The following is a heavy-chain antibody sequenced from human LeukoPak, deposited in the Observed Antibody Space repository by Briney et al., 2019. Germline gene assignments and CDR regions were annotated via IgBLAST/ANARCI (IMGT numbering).Heavy chain of an antibody. CDR1: GGSFTDHF. J-gene: IGHJ4*02. D-gene: IGHD1-26*01. CDR3: TRDRAHGTQDY. CDR2: IYYSGRT. Sequence: DTLSLTCTVSGGSFTDHFWGWIRQPPGEGLEWIGSIYYSGRTFYNPSLKNRVSISLDTSKVQFSLKLDSVTAADAAVYFCTRDRAHGTQDYWGQGNLVTVSS. V-gene: IGHV4-39*07.